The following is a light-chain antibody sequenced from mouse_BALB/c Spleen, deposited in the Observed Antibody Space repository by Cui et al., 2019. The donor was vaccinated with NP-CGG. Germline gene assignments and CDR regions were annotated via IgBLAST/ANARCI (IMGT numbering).Light chain of an antibody. CDR1: TGAVTTSNY. Sequence: QAVVTQASALTTSPGETVTLTCRSSTGAVTTSNYANWVQEKPDYLFTGLIGGTNNRAPGVPARFSGSLIGDKAALTITGAQTEDEAIYFCALWYSNHWVFGGGTQLTVL. CDR3: ALWYSNHWV. V-gene: IGLV1*01. J-gene: IGLJ1*01. CDR2: GTN.